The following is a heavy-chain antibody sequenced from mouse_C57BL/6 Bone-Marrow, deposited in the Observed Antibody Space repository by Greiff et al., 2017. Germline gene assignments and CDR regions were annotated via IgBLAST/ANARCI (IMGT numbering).Heavy chain of an antibody. CDR1: GFNIKDDY. CDR2: IDPENGDT. J-gene: IGHJ2*01. CDR3: TTGGLRLRLDY. Sequence: VQLQQSGAELVRPGASVKLSCTASGFNIKDDYMHWVKQRPEQGLEWIGWIDPENGDTEYASKFQGKATITADTSSNTAYLQLSSLTSEDTAVYYCTTGGLRLRLDYWGQGTTLTVSS. V-gene: IGHV14-4*01. D-gene: IGHD2-2*01.